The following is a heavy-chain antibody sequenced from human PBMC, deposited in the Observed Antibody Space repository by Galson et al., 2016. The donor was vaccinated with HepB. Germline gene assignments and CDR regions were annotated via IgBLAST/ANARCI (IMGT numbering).Heavy chain of an antibody. Sequence: SETLSLTCAVPGGSISSSDWWTWVRQPPGQGLEWIGQIFHTGRVNYTPSLASRVTISVDTSNNHFSLRLTSVTAADTALYYCARQHRGGPSDYWGQGTLIIVSS. CDR1: GGSISSSDW. J-gene: IGHJ4*02. CDR2: IFHTGRV. D-gene: IGHD5-24*01. CDR3: ARQHRGGPSDY. V-gene: IGHV4-4*02.